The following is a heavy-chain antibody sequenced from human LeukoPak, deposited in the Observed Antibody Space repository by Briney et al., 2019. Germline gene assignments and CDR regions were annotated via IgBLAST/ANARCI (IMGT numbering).Heavy chain of an antibody. CDR1: GHTFTGYY. J-gene: IGHJ4*02. CDR2: INPNSGGT. Sequence: ASVKVSCKAAGHTFTGYYMHWVRQAPGQGLEWMGWINPNSGGTNYAQKFQGRVTMTRDTSISTAYMELSRLRSDDTAVYYCARGQHKYSSSWYYFDYWGQGTLVTVSS. V-gene: IGHV1-2*02. D-gene: IGHD6-13*01. CDR3: ARGQHKYSSSWYYFDY.